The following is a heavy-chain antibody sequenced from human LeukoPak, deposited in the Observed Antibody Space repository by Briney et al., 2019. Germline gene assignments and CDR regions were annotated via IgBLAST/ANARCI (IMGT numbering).Heavy chain of an antibody. CDR2: INHSGST. V-gene: IGHV4-34*01. CDR3: VRGRLRHLWEN. CDR1: GGSFSGYY. Sequence: SETLSLTCAVYGGSFSGYYWSWIRQPPGKGLEWIGEINHSGSTNYNPSLKSRVTISVDTSKNQFSLKLSSVTAADTAVYYCVRGRLRHLWENWGRGTLVTVSS. J-gene: IGHJ4*02. D-gene: IGHD5-12*01.